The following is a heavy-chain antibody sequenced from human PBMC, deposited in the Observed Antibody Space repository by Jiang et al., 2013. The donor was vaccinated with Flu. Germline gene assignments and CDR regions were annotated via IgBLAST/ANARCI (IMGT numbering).Heavy chain of an antibody. J-gene: IGHJ6*02. CDR2: STLRKETR. CDR3: ASGFYFGSGKSRVPESLYYYYYGPDI. V-gene: IGHV1-3*01. D-gene: IGHD3-10*01. CDR1: GDRFSSHV. Sequence: SGDRFSSHVTHWVRQAPDKGLSGWGGSTLRKETRKYSPRVQDRVTITRDTSANTVYMEMSNLRPDDTAVYYCASGFYFGSGKSRVPESLYYYYYGPDIWGPGTTVTVSS.